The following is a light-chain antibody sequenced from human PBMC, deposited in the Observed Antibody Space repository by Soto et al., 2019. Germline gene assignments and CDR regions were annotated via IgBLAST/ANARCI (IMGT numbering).Light chain of an antibody. CDR3: GSWESMLSAYV. V-gene: IGLV1-51*01. CDR1: SSNIGGNS. Sequence: QSVLTQPPSVSAAPGQKVTISCSGSSSNIGGNSVSWYQQLPGTAPKLLIYDDNKRPSGIPDRFSGSRSGTSATLGITGFQTGGEADYYCGSWESMLSAYVLGTGTRSPS. J-gene: IGLJ1*01. CDR2: DDN.